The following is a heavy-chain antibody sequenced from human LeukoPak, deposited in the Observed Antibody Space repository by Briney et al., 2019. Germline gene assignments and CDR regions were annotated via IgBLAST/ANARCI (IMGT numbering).Heavy chain of an antibody. CDR3: ARDHLPPGGSGSYYIPVY. D-gene: IGHD3-10*01. V-gene: IGHV1-2*02. CDR2: INPNSGGT. CDR1: GYTFTGYY. Sequence: SVKVSCKASGYTFTGYYMNWVRQAPGQGLEWMVWINPNSGGTNYAQKFQGRSTMTRDTSISTAYMELSRLRSDDTAVYYCARDHLPPGGSGSYYIPVYWGQGALVTVSS. J-gene: IGHJ4*02.